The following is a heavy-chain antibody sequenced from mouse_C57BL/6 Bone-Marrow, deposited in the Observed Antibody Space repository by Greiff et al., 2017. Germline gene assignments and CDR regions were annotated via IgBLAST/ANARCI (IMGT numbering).Heavy chain of an antibody. V-gene: IGHV5-6*02. J-gene: IGHJ2*01. CDR3: ASRLFDY. CDR2: ISSGGSYT. Sequence: EVKLVESGGDLVKPGGSLKLSCAASGFTFSSYGMSWVRQTPDKRLEWVATISSGGSYTYYPDSVKGRFTISRDNAKNTLYLQMSSLKSEDTAMYYCASRLFDYWGQGTTLTVSS. CDR1: GFTFSSYG.